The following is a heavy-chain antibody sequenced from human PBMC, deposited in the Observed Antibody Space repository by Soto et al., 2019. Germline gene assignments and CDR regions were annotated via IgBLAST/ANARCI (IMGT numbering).Heavy chain of an antibody. D-gene: IGHD2-15*01. V-gene: IGHV1-18*01. J-gene: IGHJ5*02. CDR1: GYTFTSYG. CDR3: ARAAPPVVAATPWFDP. Sequence: GASVKVSCKASGYTFTSYGMSWVRPDPGQGLEWMGWISAYNGNTNYAQKLQGRVTMTTDTSTSTAYMELRSLRSDDTAVYYCARAAPPVVAATPWFDPWGQGTLVTVSS. CDR2: ISAYNGNT.